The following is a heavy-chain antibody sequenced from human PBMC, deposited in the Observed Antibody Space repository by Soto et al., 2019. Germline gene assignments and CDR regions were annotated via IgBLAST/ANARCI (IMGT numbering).Heavy chain of an antibody. CDR3: ARDCPYSSSWFRDGPYYYNGMDV. Sequence: PGGSLSLSCAASGFTFSSYWMSWVRQAPGKGLEWVANIKQDDTEKHYVASVKGRFTISRDNAKNSLYLQMNRLTAEDTAMYYCARDCPYSSSWFRDGPYYYNGMDVWGQGTTVTVSS. CDR2: IKQDDTEK. D-gene: IGHD6-13*01. J-gene: IGHJ6*02. CDR1: GFTFSSYW. V-gene: IGHV3-7*04.